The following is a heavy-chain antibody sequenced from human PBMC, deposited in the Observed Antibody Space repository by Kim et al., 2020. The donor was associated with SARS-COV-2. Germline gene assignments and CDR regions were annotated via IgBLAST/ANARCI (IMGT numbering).Heavy chain of an antibody. J-gene: IGHJ5*02. Sequence: SETLSLTCTVSGGSISSYYWSWIRQPPGKGLEWIGYIYYSGSTNYNPSLKSRVTISVDTSKNQFSLKLSSVTAADTAVYYCARGGGAGIAVSWFDPWGQGTLVTVSS. V-gene: IGHV4-59*01. D-gene: IGHD6-19*01. CDR2: IYYSGST. CDR1: GGSISSYY. CDR3: ARGGGAGIAVSWFDP.